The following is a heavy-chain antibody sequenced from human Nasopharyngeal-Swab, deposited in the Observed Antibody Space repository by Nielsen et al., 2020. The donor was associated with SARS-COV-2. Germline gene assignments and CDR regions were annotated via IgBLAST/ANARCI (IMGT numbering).Heavy chain of an antibody. V-gene: IGHV3-21*06. Sequence: GGSLRLSCAASGFTFSSYNMNWVRQATGKGLEWVSSISSSSTYIYYADSVKGRFTISRDSAKSSLYLQMNSLRSEDTAVYYCARDGLDYDFWSAYFMDVWGQGTTVTVSS. CDR2: ISSSSTYI. CDR3: ARDGLDYDFWSAYFMDV. CDR1: GFTFSSYN. J-gene: IGHJ6*02. D-gene: IGHD3-3*01.